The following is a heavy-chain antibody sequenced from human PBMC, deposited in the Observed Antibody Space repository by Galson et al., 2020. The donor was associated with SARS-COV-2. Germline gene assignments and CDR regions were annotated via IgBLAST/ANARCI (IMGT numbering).Heavy chain of an antibody. CDR1: GFTFSSYG. CDR2: ISYDGSNK. Sequence: GEPLKISCAASGFTFSSYGMHWVRQAPGKGLEWVAVISYDGSNKYYADSVKGRFTISRDNSKHTLYLQMNSLRAEDTAVYYCARSESGGYHGLFDYWGQGTLVTVSS. J-gene: IGHJ4*02. CDR3: ARSESGGYHGLFDY. D-gene: IGHD2-15*01. V-gene: IGHV3-30*03.